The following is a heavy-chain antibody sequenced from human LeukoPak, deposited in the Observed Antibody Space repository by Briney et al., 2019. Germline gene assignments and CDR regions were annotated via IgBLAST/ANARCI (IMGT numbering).Heavy chain of an antibody. D-gene: IGHD3-22*01. Sequence: PSETLSLTCTVSGGSISSYYWSWIRQPPGKGLEWIGYIYYGGSTNYNPSLKSRVTISVDTSKNQFSLKLSSVTAADTAVYYCARGIVVESNWGQGTLVTVSS. CDR3: ARGIVVESN. CDR2: IYYGGST. J-gene: IGHJ4*02. CDR1: GGSISSYY. V-gene: IGHV4-59*01.